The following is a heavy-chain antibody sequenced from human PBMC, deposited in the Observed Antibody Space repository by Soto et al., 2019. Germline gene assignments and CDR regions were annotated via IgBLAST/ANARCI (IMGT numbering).Heavy chain of an antibody. J-gene: IGHJ4*02. CDR3: AKDYSLSPGIAAAGTFPAAFDY. CDR2: ISGSGGST. CDR1: GFTFSSYA. V-gene: IGHV3-23*01. Sequence: GGSLRLSCAASGFTFSSYAMSWVRQAPGKGLEWVSAISGSGGSTYYADSVKGRFTISRDNSKNTLYLQMNSLRAEDTAVYYCAKDYSLSPGIAAAGTFPAAFDYWGQGTLVTVSS. D-gene: IGHD6-13*01.